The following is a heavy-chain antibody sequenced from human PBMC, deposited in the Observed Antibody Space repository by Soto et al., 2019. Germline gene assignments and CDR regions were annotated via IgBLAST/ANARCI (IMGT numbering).Heavy chain of an antibody. CDR3: ARCRLPGGPLEQLVRYYYYGMDV. V-gene: IGHV1-18*01. Sequence: ASVKVSCKASGYTFTSYGIRWVRQAPGQGLEWMGWLSAYNGKTNYAQKLPGRVTITADNSASTGYMELSSLRSEDTAVYYCARCRLPGGPLEQLVRYYYYGMDVGGQGTTVTVSS. J-gene: IGHJ6*02. CDR2: LSAYNGKT. D-gene: IGHD6-13*01. CDR1: GYTFTSYG.